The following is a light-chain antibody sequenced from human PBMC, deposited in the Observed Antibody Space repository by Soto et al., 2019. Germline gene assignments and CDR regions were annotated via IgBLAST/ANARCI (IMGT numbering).Light chain of an antibody. CDR3: SSYASSSPYV. CDR1: SSDFGGYDY. CDR2: DVS. J-gene: IGLJ1*01. V-gene: IGLV2-14*01. Sequence: QSALTQPASVSGSPGQSITISCTGTSSDFGGYDYVSWYQQHPGKAPKLMIYDVSDRPSGVSSRFSGSKSGSTASLTISGLQAEDEADYYCSSYASSSPYVFGTGTKVTVL.